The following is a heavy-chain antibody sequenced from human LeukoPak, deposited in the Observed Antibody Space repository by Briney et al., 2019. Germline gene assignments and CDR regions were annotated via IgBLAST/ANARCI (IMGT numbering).Heavy chain of an antibody. J-gene: IGHJ3*02. Sequence: SVKVSCKASGFTFTSSAMQWVRQARGQRLEWIGWIVVGSGNTNYAQKFQEGVTITRDMSTSTAYMELSSLRSEDTAVYYCAADASLYDSSGYYYFNAFDIWGQGTMVTVSS. V-gene: IGHV1-58*02. CDR2: IVVGSGNT. CDR3: AADASLYDSSGYYYFNAFDI. CDR1: GFTFTSSA. D-gene: IGHD3-22*01.